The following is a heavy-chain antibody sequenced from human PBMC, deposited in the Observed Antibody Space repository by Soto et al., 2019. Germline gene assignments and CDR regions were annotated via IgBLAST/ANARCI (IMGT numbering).Heavy chain of an antibody. J-gene: IGHJ5*02. CDR2: IYWDDDK. CDR1: GLSLTTSGVG. D-gene: IGHD3-22*01. V-gene: IGHV2-5*02. Sequence: QITLRESGPTLVKPTETLTLTCTFSGLSLTTSGVGVGWIRQPPGKTLEWLAVIYWDDDKRYSPSLKSRVTTSKDTSRDHVVLLMSTMPPVHTATYYRALTHRFYYYTSGYYYVSWGQGALVTVSS. CDR3: ALTHRFYYYTSGYYYVS.